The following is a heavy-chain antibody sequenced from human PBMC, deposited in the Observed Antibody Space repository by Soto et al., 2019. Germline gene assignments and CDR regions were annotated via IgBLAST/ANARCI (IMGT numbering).Heavy chain of an antibody. CDR1: GYTFTGYY. Sequence: ASVKVSCKASGYTFTGYYIHWVGQAPGQVLEWMGWINPNNGGTNYAQKFQGWVTMTRDTSISTAYMELSRLRSDDPAVYFCASGKKQQLDGASDYWGQGTLVTVCS. D-gene: IGHD6-13*01. CDR3: ASGKKQQLDGASDY. V-gene: IGHV1-2*04. J-gene: IGHJ4*02. CDR2: INPNNGGT.